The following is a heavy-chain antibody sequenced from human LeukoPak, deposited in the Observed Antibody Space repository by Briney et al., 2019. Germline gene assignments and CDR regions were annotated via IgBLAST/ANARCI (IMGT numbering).Heavy chain of an antibody. J-gene: IGHJ3*02. CDR3: ARDQRYCSGGSCYPGAFDI. V-gene: IGHV3-48*04. CDR1: GFTFSSYS. CDR2: ISSSSSNI. Sequence: GGPLRLSCAASGFTFSSYSMHWVREAPGKGLEWVSYISSSSSNIYYADSVKGRFTISRDNDKNSLSLHMNSLRAEDTAVYYCARDQRYCSGGSCYPGAFDIWGQGTMVTVSS. D-gene: IGHD2-15*01.